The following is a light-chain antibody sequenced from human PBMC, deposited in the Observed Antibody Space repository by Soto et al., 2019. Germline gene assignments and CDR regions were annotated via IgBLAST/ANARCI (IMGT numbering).Light chain of an antibody. J-gene: IGKJ5*01. Sequence: DIQMTQSPSSLSASVGDRVTITCRASLSIITYLNWYHQKPGKAPKLLIYGASSLQSGVPSRFSGSGSGTDFTLTISSLQPEDFATYYCQQANSFPITFGQGTRLEI. V-gene: IGKV1-39*01. CDR1: LSIITY. CDR3: QQANSFPIT. CDR2: GAS.